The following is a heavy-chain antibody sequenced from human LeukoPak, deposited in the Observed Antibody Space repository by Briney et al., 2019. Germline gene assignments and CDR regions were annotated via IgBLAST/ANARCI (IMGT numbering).Heavy chain of an antibody. D-gene: IGHD6-13*01. V-gene: IGHV3-23*01. J-gene: IGHJ4*02. CDR2: ISGSGGST. CDR1: GFTFSSYA. CDR3: AKEALYSSSYPCYFDC. Sequence: GGSLRLSCAASGFTFSSYAMSWVRQAPGKGLEWVSAISGSGGSTYYADSVKGRFTISRDNSKNTLYLQMNSLRAEDTAVYYCAKEALYSSSYPCYFDCWGQGTLVTVSS.